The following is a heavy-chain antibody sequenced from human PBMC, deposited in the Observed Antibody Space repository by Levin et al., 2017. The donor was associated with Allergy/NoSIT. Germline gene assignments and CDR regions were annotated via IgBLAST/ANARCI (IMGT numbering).Heavy chain of an antibody. V-gene: IGHV4-61*03. CDR2: ISYRGVT. CDR1: GGSVSSGPYY. CDR3: ARDRIIVSGGNDYYYGMDV. D-gene: IGHD5/OR15-5a*01. J-gene: IGHJ6*02. Sequence: SCSVSGGSVSSGPYYWSWIRRPPGKGLEWIGYISYRGVTKYNPSPKSRVTISVDTSKNDFSLKVTSVTAADTAVYYCARDRIIVSGGNDYYYGMDVWGQGTTVIVSS.